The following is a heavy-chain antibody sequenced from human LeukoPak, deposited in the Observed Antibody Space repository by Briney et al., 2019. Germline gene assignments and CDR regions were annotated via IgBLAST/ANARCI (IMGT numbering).Heavy chain of an antibody. CDR3: AKSRSSSSTSCYNY. Sequence: GGSLRLSCAASGFTFSTYAMSWVRQAPGKGLEWVSAISGSGGSTYYANSVKGRFTISRDNSKNTLYLQMNSLRAEDTAVYYCAKSRSSSSTSCYNYWGQGTLVTVSS. CDR1: GFTFSTYA. V-gene: IGHV3-23*01. D-gene: IGHD2-2*02. J-gene: IGHJ4*02. CDR2: ISGSGGST.